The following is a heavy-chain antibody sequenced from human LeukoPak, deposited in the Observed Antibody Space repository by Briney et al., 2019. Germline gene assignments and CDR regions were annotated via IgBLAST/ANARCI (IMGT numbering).Heavy chain of an antibody. V-gene: IGHV4-38-2*01. CDR2: IYHSGST. J-gene: IGHJ3*02. Sequence: SETLSLTCAVSGYSISSGYCWGWIRQPPGKGLEWIGSIYHSGSTYYNPSLKSRVIISVDTSKNQFSLKLSSVTAADTAVYYCARLLEGVGAFDIWGQGTMVTVSS. D-gene: IGHD3-10*01. CDR3: ARLLEGVGAFDI. CDR1: GYSISSGYC.